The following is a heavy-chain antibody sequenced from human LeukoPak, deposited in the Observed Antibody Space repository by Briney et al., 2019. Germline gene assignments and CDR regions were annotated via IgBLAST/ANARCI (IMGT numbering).Heavy chain of an antibody. Sequence: SVKVSCKASGGTISSYAISWVRQARGQGLEWMGGIIPIFGTANYAQKFQGRVTITADKSTSTAYMELSSLRSEDTAVYYCFVGSTQYCTSTSCRRGSIDYWGQGTLVTVSS. D-gene: IGHD2-2*01. CDR1: GGTISSYA. CDR3: FVGSTQYCTSTSCRRGSIDY. CDR2: IIPIFGTA. J-gene: IGHJ4*02. V-gene: IGHV1-69*06.